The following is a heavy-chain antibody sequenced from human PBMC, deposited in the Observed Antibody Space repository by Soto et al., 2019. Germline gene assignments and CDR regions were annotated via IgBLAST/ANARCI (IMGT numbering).Heavy chain of an antibody. V-gene: IGHV1-3*01. CDR1: GYTFTSYA. CDR2: INAGNGNT. Sequence: ASVKVSCKASGYTFTSYAMHWVRKGPGQRLEWLGWINAGNGNTKYSQKFQGRVTITRDTSASTAYMELSSLRSEDTAVYYCARDSPHPGMEYYYYYYGMDVWGQGTTVTVSS. D-gene: IGHD3-3*01. J-gene: IGHJ6*02. CDR3: ARDSPHPGMEYYYYYYGMDV.